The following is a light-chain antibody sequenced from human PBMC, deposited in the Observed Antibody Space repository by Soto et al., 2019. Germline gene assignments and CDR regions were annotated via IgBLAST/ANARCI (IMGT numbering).Light chain of an antibody. CDR3: SSFARGDNPHVL. CDR2: EVT. J-gene: IGLJ2*01. V-gene: IGLV2-8*01. CDR1: SSDVAGSDY. Sequence: QSVLTQPPSASGSPGQSVTISCTGTSSDVAGSDYVSWYQQHPGKAPKLIIYEVTKRSAGVPDRFSGSKSGNTASLTVSGLQADDESYYYCSSFARGDNPHVLFGGGTQLTVL.